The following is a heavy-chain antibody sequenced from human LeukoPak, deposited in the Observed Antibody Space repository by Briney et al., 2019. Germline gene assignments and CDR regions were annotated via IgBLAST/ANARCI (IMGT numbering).Heavy chain of an antibody. CDR3: VRHAKVYSSGWGQAFDP. D-gene: IGHD6-19*01. Sequence: SETLSLTCAVSGYSISSGYYWGWIRPPPGKGLEWIGSIYHSGSTYYNPSLKSRATVSVDTPKNHLSLKLKSVTAADTAVYYCVRHAKVYSSGWGQAFDPWGQGTLVTVSS. V-gene: IGHV4-38-2*01. CDR1: GYSISSGYY. CDR2: IYHSGST. J-gene: IGHJ5*02.